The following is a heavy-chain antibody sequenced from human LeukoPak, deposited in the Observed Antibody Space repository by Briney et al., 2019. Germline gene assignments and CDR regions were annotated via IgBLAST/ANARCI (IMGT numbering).Heavy chain of an antibody. CDR3: ARTATGYYYDSSGYYPWFFDY. CDR2: IYTSGST. Sequence: PSETLSLTCTVSGGSISSYYWSWIRQPAGKGLEWIGRIYTSGSTNYNPSLKSRVTMSVDTSKDQFSLKLSSVTAADTAVYYCARTATGYYYDSSGYYPWFFDYWGQGTLVTVSS. D-gene: IGHD3-22*01. J-gene: IGHJ4*02. CDR1: GGSISSYY. V-gene: IGHV4-4*07.